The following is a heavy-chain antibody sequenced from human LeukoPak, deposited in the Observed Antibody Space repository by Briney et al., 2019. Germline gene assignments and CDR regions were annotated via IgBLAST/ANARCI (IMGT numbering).Heavy chain of an antibody. Sequence: PSETLSLTWAVYGGSFSGYYRSWIRQPPGQGLEWIGEINHSGSTNYNPSLKSRVTISVDTSKNQFSLKLSSVTAADTAVYYCARDRGSIAARREGGFDYWGQGTLVTVSS. D-gene: IGHD6-6*01. V-gene: IGHV4-34*01. CDR1: GGSFSGYY. CDR2: INHSGST. CDR3: ARDRGSIAARREGGFDY. J-gene: IGHJ4*02.